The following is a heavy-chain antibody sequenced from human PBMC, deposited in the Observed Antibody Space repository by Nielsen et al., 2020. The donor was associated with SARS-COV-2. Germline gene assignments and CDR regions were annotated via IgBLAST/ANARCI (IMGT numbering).Heavy chain of an antibody. CDR2: IDSRSTYI. V-gene: IGHV3-21*04. CDR3: AKVDSYISPGRWFDP. CDR1: RFPFSGYS. Sequence: GGSLRLSCAASRFPFSGYSMNWVRQAPGKGLEWVSSIDSRSTYIYYADSVRGRFTVSRDNAKYSLYLQMNSLRAEDTAVYYCAKVDSYISPGRWFDPWGQGTLVTVSS. J-gene: IGHJ5*02.